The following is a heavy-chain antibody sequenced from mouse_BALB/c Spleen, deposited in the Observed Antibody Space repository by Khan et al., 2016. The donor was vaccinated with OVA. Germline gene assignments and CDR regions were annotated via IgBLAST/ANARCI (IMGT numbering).Heavy chain of an antibody. Sequence: VQLKQSGPELVKPGASVKISCKASGYTFTNYVMHWVKQKPGQGLEWIGFINPYNDGTKYNEKFKGKATLTSDKSPNTAYMELSSLTSEDSAVDYCARYASSPYYARDYWGLGTSVTVSS. J-gene: IGHJ4*01. CDR3: ARYASSPYYARDY. CDR1: GYTFTNYV. D-gene: IGHD1-1*01. V-gene: IGHV1S136*01. CDR2: INPYNDGT.